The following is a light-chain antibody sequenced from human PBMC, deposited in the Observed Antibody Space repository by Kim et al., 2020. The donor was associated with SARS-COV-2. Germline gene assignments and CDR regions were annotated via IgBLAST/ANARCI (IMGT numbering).Light chain of an antibody. CDR2: DAS. CDR1: QSINNG. Sequence: DIQMTQSPSTLSASVGDRVTITCRASQSINNGLAWYQQKPGKAPKLLIYDASNLESGVPSRFSGSGSGTQFTLTINSLQPDDFATYYCQEYKSDSLTFGQGTKVDIK. CDR3: QEYKSDSLT. V-gene: IGKV1-5*01. J-gene: IGKJ1*01.